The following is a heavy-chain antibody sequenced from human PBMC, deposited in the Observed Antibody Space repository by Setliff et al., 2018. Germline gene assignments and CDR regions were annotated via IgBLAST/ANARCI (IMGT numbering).Heavy chain of an antibody. Sequence: AGGSLRLSCAASGVTVSAYDMSWVRQAPGKGLEWVASISPESSERYYVDSVKGRFTISRDNARKSLSLQMNSVRTDDPALYDCVVAGTCAYWGQGTPVTVSS. CDR3: VVAGTCAY. J-gene: IGHJ4*02. V-gene: IGHV3-7*01. D-gene: IGHD2-21*01. CDR2: ISPESSER. CDR1: GVTVSAYD.